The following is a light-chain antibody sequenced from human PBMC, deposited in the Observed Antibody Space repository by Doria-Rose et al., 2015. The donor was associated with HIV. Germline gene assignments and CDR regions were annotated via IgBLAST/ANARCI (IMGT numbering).Light chain of an antibody. CDR1: QSFSSTY. CDR2: DGS. J-gene: IGKJ1*01. Sequence: TQSPGTLSLSPGERATLSCRASQSFSSTYLAWYQQKPGQAPSPLIYDGSTRATGIPDRFSASGSRTDFTLTINRLEPEDFALYYCHQYGTSWTFGQGTKVEI. CDR3: HQYGTSWT. V-gene: IGKV3-20*01.